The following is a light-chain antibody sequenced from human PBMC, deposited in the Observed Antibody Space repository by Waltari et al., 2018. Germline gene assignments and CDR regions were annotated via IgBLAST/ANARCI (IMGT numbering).Light chain of an antibody. Sequence: EIVLTQSPATLSLSPGERATLSYRASQSVSKYLAWYQQKPGQAPRLLIYDASNRATGIPARFSGSGSGTDFILTISSLEPEDFAVYYCQQRSTWPPFTFGPVTTLDI. J-gene: IGKJ3*01. CDR1: QSVSKY. V-gene: IGKV3-11*01. CDR2: DAS. CDR3: QQRSTWPPFT.